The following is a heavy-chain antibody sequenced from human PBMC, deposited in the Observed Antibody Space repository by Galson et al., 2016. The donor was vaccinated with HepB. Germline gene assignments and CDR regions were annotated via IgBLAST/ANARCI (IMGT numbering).Heavy chain of an antibody. CDR2: IKSDGSNI. V-gene: IGHV3-74*01. J-gene: IGHJ4*02. CDR3: STLRDFWSG. D-gene: IGHD3-3*01. CDR1: GFTFSRQW. Sequence: SLRLSCAASGFTFSRQWMYWARQAPGKGLAWVSQIKSDGSNINYADSVKGRFTISRDNAGNTLYLQMNSLRAEDTAVYYCSTLRDFWSGWGQGTLVTVSP.